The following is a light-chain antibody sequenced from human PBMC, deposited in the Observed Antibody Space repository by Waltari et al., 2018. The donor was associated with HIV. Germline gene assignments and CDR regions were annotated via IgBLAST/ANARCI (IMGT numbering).Light chain of an antibody. CDR2: RNN. CDR3: TSWDDSLSGWM. J-gene: IGLJ3*02. Sequence: QSVLTQPPSASGTPGQRVAISCSGSSSNIGNNFVYWYQHLPGTTPNLLTYRNNQRPSGFPYRFSGSKSGTSASLAISGLRSEDEADYYCTSWDDSLSGWMFGGGTTLTVL. CDR1: SSNIGNNF. V-gene: IGLV1-47*01.